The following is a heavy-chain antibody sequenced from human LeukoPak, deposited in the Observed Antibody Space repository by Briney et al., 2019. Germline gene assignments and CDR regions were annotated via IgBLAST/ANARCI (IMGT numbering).Heavy chain of an antibody. J-gene: IGHJ4*02. V-gene: IGHV3-23*01. CDR3: ARRGAGSGGLDY. CDR1: GVSFSLDA. D-gene: IGHD6-19*01. CDR2: ITDTGNI. Sequence: GGSLRLSCVASGVSFSLDAMNWVRQAPGKGLKWVSAITDTGNIYYADSVKGRFTISRDTSKNTFILQMNSLRAEDTALYYCARRGAGSGGLDYWGQGTLVTVSS.